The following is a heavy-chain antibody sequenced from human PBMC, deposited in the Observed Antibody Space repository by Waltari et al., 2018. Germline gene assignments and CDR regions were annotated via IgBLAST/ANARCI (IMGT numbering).Heavy chain of an antibody. CDR1: GGSISSSY. CDR2: IYYSGST. Sequence: QVQLQESGPGLVKPSETLSLTCTVSGGSISSSYWSWIRQPPGKGLEWIGYIYYSGSTNYNPSLKSRVTISVDTSKNQFSLKLSSVTAADTAVYYCARVRGGYSYGYFDYWGQGTLVTVSS. CDR3: ARVRGGYSYGYFDY. V-gene: IGHV4-59*01. J-gene: IGHJ4*02. D-gene: IGHD5-18*01.